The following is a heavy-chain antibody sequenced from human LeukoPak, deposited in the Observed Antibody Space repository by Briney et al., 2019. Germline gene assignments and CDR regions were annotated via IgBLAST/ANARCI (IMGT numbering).Heavy chain of an antibody. Sequence: ASVKVSCKASGYTFTGYYMHWVRQAPGQGLEWMGWINLNSGGTNYAQKFQGRVTMTRDTSISTAYMELSRLRSDDTAVYYCARVPHDGSGSFRGFDPWGQGTLVTVSS. D-gene: IGHD3-10*01. V-gene: IGHV1-2*02. CDR2: INLNSGGT. CDR3: ARVPHDGSGSFRGFDP. CDR1: GYTFTGYY. J-gene: IGHJ5*02.